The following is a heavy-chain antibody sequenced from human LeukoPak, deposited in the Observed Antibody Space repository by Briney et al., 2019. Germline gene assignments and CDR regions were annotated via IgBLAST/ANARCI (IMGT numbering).Heavy chain of an antibody. V-gene: IGHV3-7*01. D-gene: IGHD2-2*01. Sequence: GGSLRLSCAASGCTFSSYWMSWVRQAPGKGLEWVADIEQGGSEKYYVASVKGRFTISRDNAKNSLCLQMTSLRAEDTAAYYCARDDPVVVVPAAIRVANFDHWGQGTLVTVSS. CDR3: ARDDPVVVVPAAIRVANFDH. J-gene: IGHJ4*02. CDR2: IEQGGSEK. CDR1: GCTFSSYW.